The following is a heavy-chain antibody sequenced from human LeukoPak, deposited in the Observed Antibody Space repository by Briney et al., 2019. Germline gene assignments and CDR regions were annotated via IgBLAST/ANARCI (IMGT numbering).Heavy chain of an antibody. CDR2: IPYDGSNK. CDR3: ARDWTAYDILTGPFDY. V-gene: IGHV3-30*04. J-gene: IGHJ4*02. Sequence: PGGSLRLSCAASGFTFSSYAMHWVRQAPGKGLEWVAVIPYDGSNKYYADSVKGRFTISRDNSKNTLYLQMNSLRAEDTAVYYCARDWTAYDILTGPFDYWGQGTLVTVSS. D-gene: IGHD3-9*01. CDR1: GFTFSSYA.